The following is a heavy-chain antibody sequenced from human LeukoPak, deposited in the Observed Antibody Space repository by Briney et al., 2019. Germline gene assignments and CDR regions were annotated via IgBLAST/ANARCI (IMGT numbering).Heavy chain of an antibody. J-gene: IGHJ3*02. D-gene: IGHD3-16*01. V-gene: IGHV1-69*05. CDR1: GGTFSSYA. CDR3: ARWGGEEAFDI. CDR2: IIPIFGTA. Sequence: SVKVSCKASGGTFSSYAISWVRQAPGQGLEWMGRIIPIFGTANYAQKFQGRVTITTDESTGTAYIELSSLRSEDTAVYYCARWGGEEAFDIWGQGTMVTVSS.